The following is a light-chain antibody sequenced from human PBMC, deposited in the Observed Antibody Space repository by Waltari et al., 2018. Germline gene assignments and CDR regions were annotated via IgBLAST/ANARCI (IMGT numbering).Light chain of an antibody. CDR1: QNIDNY. CDR2: AAS. J-gene: IGKJ1*01. Sequence: DIHLTQAPSSLSASVGDRVTITCRASQNIDNYLNWYQQKPGKAPNLLIYAASSLQSGVPSRFSGSGSGTHFTLTINSLQPEDFATYYCQQSYTTRWTFGQGTKVEIK. V-gene: IGKV1-39*01. CDR3: QQSYTTRWT.